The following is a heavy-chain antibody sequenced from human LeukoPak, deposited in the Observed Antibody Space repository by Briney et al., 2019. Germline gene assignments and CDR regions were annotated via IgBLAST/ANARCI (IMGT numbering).Heavy chain of an antibody. CDR2: ISYDGSNK. CDR3: AKGGYGDYATQELDY. J-gene: IGHJ4*02. CDR1: GFTFSSYG. D-gene: IGHD4-17*01. V-gene: IGHV3-30*18. Sequence: GRSLRLSCAASGFTFSSYGMHWVRQAPGKGLEWVAVISYDGSNKYYADSVKGRFTISRDNSKNTLYLQMNSLRAEDTAVYYCAKGGYGDYATQELDYWGQGTLVTVSS.